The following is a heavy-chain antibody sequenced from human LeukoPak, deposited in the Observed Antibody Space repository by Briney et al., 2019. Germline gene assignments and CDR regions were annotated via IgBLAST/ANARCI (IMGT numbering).Heavy chain of an antibody. J-gene: IGHJ4*02. D-gene: IGHD6-13*01. Sequence: SGTLSLTCAVSGGSISSNNWWSWVRQPPGKGLEWIGEIHHSGSTNYNPSLKSRVTISIDKSKNQFSLKLSSVTAADTAVYYCARGTGYSSSWYNYWGQGTLVTVSS. CDR3: ARGTGYSSSWYNY. CDR1: GGSISSNNW. CDR2: IHHSGST. V-gene: IGHV4-4*02.